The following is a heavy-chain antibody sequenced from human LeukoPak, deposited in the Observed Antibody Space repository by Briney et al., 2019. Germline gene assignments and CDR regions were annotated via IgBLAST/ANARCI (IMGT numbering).Heavy chain of an antibody. V-gene: IGHV7-4-1*02. J-gene: IGHJ6*02. Sequence: ASVKVSCKASGYTFTGYYMHWVRQAPGQGLEWMGWINTNTGNPTYAQGFTGRFVFSLDTSVSTAYLQISSLKAEDTAVYYCARQDYYDSSGPTDYYYYGMDVWGQGTTVTVSS. D-gene: IGHD3-22*01. CDR2: INTNTGNP. CDR3: ARQDYYDSSGPTDYYYYGMDV. CDR1: GYTFTGYY.